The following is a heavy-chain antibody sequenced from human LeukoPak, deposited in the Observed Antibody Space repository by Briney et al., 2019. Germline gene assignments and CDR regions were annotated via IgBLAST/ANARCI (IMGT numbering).Heavy chain of an antibody. J-gene: IGHJ4*02. V-gene: IGHV3-43*02. CDR2: ISGDGGST. Sequence: GGSLRLSCVASGLPIADFAMHWVRQPPGKSLEWVSLISGDGGSTYYADSVKGRFTVSRDNSKNSLHLQMNSLRTEDTALYYCAKDISRNFVVVPAADYWGQGTLVTVSS. CDR1: GLPIADFA. D-gene: IGHD2-2*01. CDR3: AKDISRNFVVVPAADY.